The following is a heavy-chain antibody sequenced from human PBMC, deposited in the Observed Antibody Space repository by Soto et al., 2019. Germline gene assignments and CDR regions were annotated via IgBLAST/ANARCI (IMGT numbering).Heavy chain of an antibody. CDR1: GGSINSGDYH. CDR2: IYYSAST. Sequence: PSETLSLTCTVSGGSINSGDYHWTWIRQSPGKGLEWIGAIYYSASTYYNPSLVSRIHRSVDTSKNQFSLKLTSVTAADMAVYYCARDSRTPSGGMDVWGQGTTVTVSS. V-gene: IGHV4-30-4*01. CDR3: ARDSRTPSGGMDV. J-gene: IGHJ6*02.